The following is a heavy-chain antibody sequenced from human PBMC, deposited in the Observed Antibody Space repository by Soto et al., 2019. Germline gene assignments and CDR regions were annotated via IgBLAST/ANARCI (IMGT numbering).Heavy chain of an antibody. CDR1: GGSISSGGYY. D-gene: IGHD3-10*01. CDR2: IYYSGST. Sequence: QVQLQESGPGLVKPSQTLSLTCTVSGGSISSGGYYWSRIRQHPGKGLEWIENIYYSGSTYYNPSLKSRVTISVDTSKTQFSLKLSSVTAADTAVYYCARVGSYHSTAFDIWGQGTMVTVSS. CDR3: ARVGSYHSTAFDI. V-gene: IGHV4-31*03. J-gene: IGHJ3*02.